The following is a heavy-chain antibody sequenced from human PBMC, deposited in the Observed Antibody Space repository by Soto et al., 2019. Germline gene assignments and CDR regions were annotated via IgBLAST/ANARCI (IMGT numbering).Heavy chain of an antibody. CDR2: ISAYNGNT. CDR3: ARVSADMGVVPAGILCDY. J-gene: IGHJ4*02. Sequence: QVQLVQSGAEVKKPGASVKVSCKASGYTFTSYGISWVRQAPGQGLEWMGWISAYNGNTNYAQKLQGRVTMTTDPSKSTAYMELRSLRSDDTAVYYCARVSADMGVVPAGILCDYWGEGYLVGGSS. CDR1: GYTFTSYG. D-gene: IGHD2-2*02. V-gene: IGHV1-18*01.